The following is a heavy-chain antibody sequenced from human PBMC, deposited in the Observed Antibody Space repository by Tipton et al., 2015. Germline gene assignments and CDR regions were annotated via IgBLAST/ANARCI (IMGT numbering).Heavy chain of an antibody. CDR3: ARIRGRYVMDY. D-gene: IGHD3-16*01. CDR2: ISYSGTT. V-gene: IGHV4-59*12. Sequence: TLSLTCTVSGGSIDSYYWSWIRQPPGKRLEWIGYISYSGTTNYNPSLKSRVTISVDTSKNQFFLNLSSVTAADTAVYYCARIRGRYVMDYWGQGTLVTVSS. CDR1: GGSIDSYY. J-gene: IGHJ4*02.